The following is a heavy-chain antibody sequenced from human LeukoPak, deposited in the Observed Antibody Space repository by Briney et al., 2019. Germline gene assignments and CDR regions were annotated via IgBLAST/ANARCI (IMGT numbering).Heavy chain of an antibody. CDR3: AKRPDCSTTNCFRFEY. CDR1: GITLSNYG. J-gene: IGHJ4*02. Sequence: PGGSLRLSCAVSGITLSNYGMSWVRQAPGKGLEWVAGISGSGGTTNYADSVKGRFTISRDNPKNTLYLQMNSLRAEDTAVYYCAKRPDCSTTNCFRFEYWGQGTLVTVSS. V-gene: IGHV3-23*01. D-gene: IGHD2-2*01. CDR2: ISGSGGTT.